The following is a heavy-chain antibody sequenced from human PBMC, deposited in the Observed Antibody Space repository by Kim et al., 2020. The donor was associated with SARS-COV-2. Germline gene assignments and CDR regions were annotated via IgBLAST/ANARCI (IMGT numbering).Heavy chain of an antibody. V-gene: IGHV1-18*01. J-gene: IGHJ6*02. CDR2: ISAYNGNT. Sequence: ASVKVSCKSSGYTFTSYGISWVRQAPGQGLEWMGWISAYNGNTNYAQKLQGRVTMTTDTSTSTAYMELRSLRSDDTAVYYCASGGMITQVATWGEYYYYGMDVWGQGTTVTVSS. D-gene: IGHD5-12*01. CDR1: GYTFTSYG. CDR3: ASGGMITQVATWGEYYYYGMDV.